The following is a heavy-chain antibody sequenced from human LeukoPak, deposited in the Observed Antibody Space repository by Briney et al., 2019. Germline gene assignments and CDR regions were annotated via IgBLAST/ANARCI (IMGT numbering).Heavy chain of an antibody. V-gene: IGHV4-34*01. J-gene: IGHJ5*02. Sequence: SETLSLTCAVYGGSFSGYYWSWIRQPPGKGLEWIGEINHSGSTNYDPSLKSRVTISVDTSKNQFSLKLSSVTAADTAVYYCARGSSGWYGGWFDPWGQGTLVTVSS. CDR2: INHSGST. CDR3: ARGSSGWYGGWFDP. D-gene: IGHD6-19*01. CDR1: GGSFSGYY.